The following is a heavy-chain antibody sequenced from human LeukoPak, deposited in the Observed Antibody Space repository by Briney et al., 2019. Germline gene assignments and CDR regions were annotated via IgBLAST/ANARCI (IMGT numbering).Heavy chain of an antibody. Sequence: GGSLRLSCAASGFTFDDYAMHWVRQAPGKGLEWVSLISGDGGSTYYADSVKGRFTISRDNSKNTLYLQMNSLRAEDTAVCYCARDLVVVPAALRANAFDIWGQGTMVTVSS. D-gene: IGHD2-2*01. CDR3: ARDLVVVPAALRANAFDI. V-gene: IGHV3-43*02. CDR1: GFTFDDYA. CDR2: ISGDGGST. J-gene: IGHJ3*02.